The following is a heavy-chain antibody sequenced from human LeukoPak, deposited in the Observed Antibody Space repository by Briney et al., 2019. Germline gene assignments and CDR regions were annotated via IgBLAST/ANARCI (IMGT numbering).Heavy chain of an antibody. J-gene: IGHJ4*02. Sequence: ASVKVSCKASGYTFTSYGISWVRQAPGQGLEWMGWISAYNGNTNYAQKLQGRVTMTTDTSTSTAYMELRSLRSDDTAVYYCARDKTVLLWFGELSPPGYWGQGTLVTVSS. CDR2: ISAYNGNT. D-gene: IGHD3-10*01. CDR3: ARDKTVLLWFGELSPPGY. V-gene: IGHV1-18*01. CDR1: GYTFTSYG.